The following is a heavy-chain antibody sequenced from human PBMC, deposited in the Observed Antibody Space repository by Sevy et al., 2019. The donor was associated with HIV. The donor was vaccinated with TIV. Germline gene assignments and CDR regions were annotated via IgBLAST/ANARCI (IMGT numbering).Heavy chain of an antibody. CDR1: GFTFSSYA. D-gene: IGHD2-2*01. J-gene: IGHJ6*02. CDR3: ARAQDIVVVPAAIGMDV. Sequence: GGSLRLSCVASGFTFSSYAMHWVRQAPGKGLEWVAVISYDGSNKYYADSVKGRFTISRDNSKNTLYLQMNSLRAEDTAVYYCARAQDIVVVPAAIGMDVWGQGTTVTVSS. V-gene: IGHV3-30-3*01. CDR2: ISYDGSNK.